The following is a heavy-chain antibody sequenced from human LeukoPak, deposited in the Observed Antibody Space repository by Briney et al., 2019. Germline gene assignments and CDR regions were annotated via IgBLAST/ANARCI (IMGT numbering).Heavy chain of an antibody. CDR1: GFTFGDYA. Sequence: GGSLRLSCAASGFTFGDYAMHWVRQAPGKGLEWVSLISGDGGSTYYADSVKGRFTISRDNSKNSLYLQMNSLRTEDTALYYCAKDMSLGDVVMVVVGEYGYTDVWGKGTTVTVSS. D-gene: IGHD2-15*01. CDR3: AKDMSLGDVVMVVVGEYGYTDV. V-gene: IGHV3-43*02. CDR2: ISGDGGST. J-gene: IGHJ6*03.